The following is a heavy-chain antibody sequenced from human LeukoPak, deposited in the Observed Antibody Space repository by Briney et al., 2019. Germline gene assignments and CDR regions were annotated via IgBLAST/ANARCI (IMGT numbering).Heavy chain of an antibody. D-gene: IGHD3-22*01. CDR3: ARSGGYESTGGGGFEYFDY. V-gene: IGHV3-33*01. Sequence: GRSLRLSCAASGFTFSSYGMHWVRQAPGKGLEWVAVIYYDGSNKYYTDSVKGRFTISRDNSKNTLYLQMNSLRAEDTAVYYCARSGGYESTGGGGFEYFDYWGQGTLVTVSS. J-gene: IGHJ4*02. CDR2: IYYDGSNK. CDR1: GFTFSSYG.